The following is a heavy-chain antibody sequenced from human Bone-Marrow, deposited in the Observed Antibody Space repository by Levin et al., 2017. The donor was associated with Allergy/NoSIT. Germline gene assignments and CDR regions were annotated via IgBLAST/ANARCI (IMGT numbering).Heavy chain of an antibody. CDR3: AKGAGWVAGAVALI. J-gene: IGHJ4*02. Sequence: GESLKISCAASGFTFSSYAMSWVRQAPGKGLDWVSAISGSGTSTYYADSVKGRFTISRDNSMTTPYLQMNSPRAEDTAVYYCAKGAGWVAGAVALIWGQGTLVTVSS. V-gene: IGHV3-23*01. D-gene: IGHD6-19*01. CDR2: ISGSGTST. CDR1: GFTFSSYA.